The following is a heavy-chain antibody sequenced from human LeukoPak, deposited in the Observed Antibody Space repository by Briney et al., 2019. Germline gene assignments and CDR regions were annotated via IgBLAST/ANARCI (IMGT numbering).Heavy chain of an antibody. V-gene: IGHV4-4*07. CDR3: ATGVYWFDP. D-gene: IGHD2/OR15-2a*01. CDR2: ISASGTT. J-gene: IGHJ5*02. CDR1: GVSISYHY. Sequence: PSETLSLTCTVSGVSISYHYCHWIRQPAGKGLEWIGHISASGTTRYNPSLKSRITMSVDASKNHFSLNLTSVTAADTAVYYCATGVYWFDPWGQGTLVTVSS.